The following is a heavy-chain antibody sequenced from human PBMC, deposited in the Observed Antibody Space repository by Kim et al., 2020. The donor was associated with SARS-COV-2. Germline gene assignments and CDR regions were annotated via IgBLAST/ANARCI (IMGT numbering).Heavy chain of an antibody. D-gene: IGHD3-10*01. CDR3: QFVPGHRMYYYGSGSENYYYYGIDV. CDR1: RFTFGDYA. CDR2: IRSKAYGGTT. Sequence: GGSLRLSCTASRFTFGDYAMSWFRQAPGKGLEWVGFIRSKAYGGTTEYAASVKGRFTISRDDSKSIAYLQMNSLKTEDTAVYYCQFVPGHRMYYYGSGSENYYYYGIDVWGQGTTVTVSS. J-gene: IGHJ6*02. V-gene: IGHV3-49*03.